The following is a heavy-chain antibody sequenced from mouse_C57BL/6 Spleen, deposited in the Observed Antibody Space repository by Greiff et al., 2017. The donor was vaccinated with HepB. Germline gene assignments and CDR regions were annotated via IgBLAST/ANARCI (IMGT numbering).Heavy chain of an antibody. CDR3: ATAQAPAWFAY. V-gene: IGHV14-2*01. Sequence: DVKLQESGAELVKPGASVKLSCTASGFNIKDYYMHWVKQRTEQGLEWIGRIDPEDGETKYAPKFQGKATITADTSSNTAYLQLSSLTSEDTAVYYCATAQAPAWFAYWGQGTLVTVSA. CDR1: GFNIKDYY. CDR2: IDPEDGET. D-gene: IGHD3-2*02. J-gene: IGHJ3*01.